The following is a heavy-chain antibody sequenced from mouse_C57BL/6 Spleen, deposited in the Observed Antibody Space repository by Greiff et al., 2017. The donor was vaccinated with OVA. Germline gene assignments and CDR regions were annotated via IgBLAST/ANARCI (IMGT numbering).Heavy chain of an antibody. CDR3: TRKGSSYFDG. CDR1: GYTFTSYW. CDR2: IYPSDSET. V-gene: IGHV1-61*01. J-gene: IGHJ2*01. Sequence: QVQLQQPGAELVRPGSSVKLSCKASGYTFTSYWMDWVKQRPGQGLEWIGNIYPSDSETHYNQKFKDKATLTVDKSSSTAYMQLSSLTSEDSAVYYCTRKGSSYFDGWGKGTTLTVSS.